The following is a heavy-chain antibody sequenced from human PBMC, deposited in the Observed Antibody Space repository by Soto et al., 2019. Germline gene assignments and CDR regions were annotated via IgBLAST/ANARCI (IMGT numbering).Heavy chain of an antibody. J-gene: IGHJ6*02. Sequence: SETLSLTCAVSGGSISSGGYSGSWIRQPPGKGLEWIGYIYHSGRTYYNPSLKSRVTISVDSSKNQFSLKLSSVTAADTAVYYCARLNYYYYGMDVWGQGTTVTVSS. CDR1: GGSISSGGYS. CDR3: ARLNYYYYGMDV. CDR2: IYHSGRT. V-gene: IGHV4-30-2*01.